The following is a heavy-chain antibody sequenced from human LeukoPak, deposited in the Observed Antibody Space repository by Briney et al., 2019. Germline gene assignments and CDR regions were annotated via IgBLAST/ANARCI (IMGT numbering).Heavy chain of an antibody. D-gene: IGHD1-7*01. CDR1: GGSISSYY. CDR2: IYYSGST. Sequence: SDTLSLTCTVSGGSISSYYWSWIRQPPGKGLEWIGYIYYSGSTNYNPSLKSRVTISVDTSKNQFSLKLSSVTAADTAVYYCARESGHRTLDYWGQGTLVTVSS. CDR3: ARESGHRTLDY. V-gene: IGHV4-59*01. J-gene: IGHJ4*02.